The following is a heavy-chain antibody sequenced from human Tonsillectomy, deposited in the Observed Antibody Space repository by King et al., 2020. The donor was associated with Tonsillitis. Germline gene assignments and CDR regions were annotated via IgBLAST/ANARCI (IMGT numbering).Heavy chain of an antibody. CDR1: GGSTSSSSYY. J-gene: IGHJ3*02. CDR2: IYNSGTT. V-gene: IGHV4-39*01. D-gene: IGHD2-15*01. CDR3: ARHSAHGPLVVAATNGAFDI. Sequence: LQLQESGPGLVKPSETLSLTCTVSGGSTSSSSYYWGWIRQTPGKGLEWIGSIYNSGTTYYSPSLKSRVTISVDTSKNQFSLRLTSVTATDTAVYYCARHSAHGPLVVAATNGAFDIWGQGTMVTVSS.